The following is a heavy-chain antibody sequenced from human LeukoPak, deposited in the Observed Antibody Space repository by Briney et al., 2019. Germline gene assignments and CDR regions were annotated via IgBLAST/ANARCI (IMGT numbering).Heavy chain of an antibody. J-gene: IGHJ4*02. Sequence: GGSLRLSCAASGFTFSSYSMNSVRQAPGKGLEWVSSISSSSSYIYYADSVKGRFTISRDNAKNSLYLQMNSLRAEDTAVYYCARASRPAAGDYWGQGTLVTVSS. CDR1: GFTFSSYS. V-gene: IGHV3-21*01. D-gene: IGHD6-13*01. CDR3: ARASRPAAGDY. CDR2: ISSSSSYI.